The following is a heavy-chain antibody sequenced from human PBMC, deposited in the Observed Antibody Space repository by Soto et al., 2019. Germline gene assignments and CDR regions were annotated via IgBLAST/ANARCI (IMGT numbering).Heavy chain of an antibody. CDR2: INHSGST. V-gene: IGHV4-34*01. CDR3: ARDISGYVDY. D-gene: IGHD3-22*01. CDR1: GGSFSGYY. Sequence: PSETLSLTCAVYGGSFSGYYWSWIRQPPGKGLEWIGEINHSGSTNYNPSLKSRVTISVDTSKNQFSLKLSSVTAADTAVYYCARDISGYVDYWGQGTLVTVSS. J-gene: IGHJ4*02.